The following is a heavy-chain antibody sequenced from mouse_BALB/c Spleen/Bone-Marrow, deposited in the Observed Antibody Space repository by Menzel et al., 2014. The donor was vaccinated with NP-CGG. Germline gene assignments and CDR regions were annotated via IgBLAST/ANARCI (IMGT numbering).Heavy chain of an antibody. J-gene: IGHJ4*01. V-gene: IGHV5-6-3*01. Sequence: VESGGGLVQPGGSLKLSCAASGFTFSSYGMSWVRQTPDKRLELVATINSNGGSTYYPDSVKGRFTISRDNSKNTLYLQMSRLKSEDTAMYYCARERDVYFRDAMDYWGQGTSVTVSS. CDR2: INSNGGST. D-gene: IGHD2-3*01. CDR1: GFTFSSYG. CDR3: ARERDVYFRDAMDY.